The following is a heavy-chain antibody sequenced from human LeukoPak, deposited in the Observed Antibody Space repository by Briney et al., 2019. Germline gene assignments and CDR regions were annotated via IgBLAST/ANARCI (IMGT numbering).Heavy chain of an antibody. Sequence: GGSLRISCAASGFTSANYATSWVRQAPGKGLEWVSGISGYGDSKYYAASVNGRFTISRDNSKNTLYLQMNSLGAEDTAVYYCAKARTDMFSLSWFDYWGQGTLVTVSS. D-gene: IGHD3-10*02. V-gene: IGHV3-23*01. CDR2: ISGYGDSK. CDR3: AKARTDMFSLSWFDY. J-gene: IGHJ4*02. CDR1: GFTSANYA.